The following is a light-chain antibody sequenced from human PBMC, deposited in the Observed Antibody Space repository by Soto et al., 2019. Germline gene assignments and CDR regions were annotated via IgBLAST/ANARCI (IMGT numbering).Light chain of an antibody. CDR3: QQRHSAPLT. CDR1: QSISSH. Sequence: IQMTQSPSSLFASVGDRVTITCRASQSISSHLNWYQQKVGQTPRLLIYAASTLQSEVPPRFSGSGSGTAFTLTISGLQREDFATYYCQQRHSAPLTFGGGTKIQI. V-gene: IGKV1-39*01. CDR2: AAS. J-gene: IGKJ4*01.